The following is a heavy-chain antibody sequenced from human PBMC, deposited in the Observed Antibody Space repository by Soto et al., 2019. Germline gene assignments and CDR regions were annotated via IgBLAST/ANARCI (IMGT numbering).Heavy chain of an antibody. Sequence: EVQLVESGGGLVQPGGSLRLSCAASGFTFSSYWMRWVRQAPGKGLVWVSRINIDGSTTNYADSVKGRFTISRDNAKNTLYLQMISLRAEDTAVYYCARGGRGGFDYWGQGTLVTVSS. J-gene: IGHJ4*02. CDR2: INIDGSTT. V-gene: IGHV3-74*01. D-gene: IGHD3-16*01. CDR3: ARGGRGGFDY. CDR1: GFTFSSYW.